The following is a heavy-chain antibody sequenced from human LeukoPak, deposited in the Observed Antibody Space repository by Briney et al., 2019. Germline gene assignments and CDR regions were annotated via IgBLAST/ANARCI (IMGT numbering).Heavy chain of an antibody. J-gene: IGHJ4*02. V-gene: IGHV3-23*01. CDR2: ISGSGGST. CDR3: ARLEGNWNPFDY. CDR1: GFTFSSYA. Sequence: GSLRLSCAASGFTFSSYAMSWVRQAPGKGLEWVSSISGSGGSTYYADSVKGRFTISRDNSKNTLYLQMNSLRAEDTAVYYCARLEGNWNPFDYWGQGTLVTVSS. D-gene: IGHD1-1*01.